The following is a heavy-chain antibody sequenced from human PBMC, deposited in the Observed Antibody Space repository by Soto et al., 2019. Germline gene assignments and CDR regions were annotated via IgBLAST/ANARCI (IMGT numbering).Heavy chain of an antibody. CDR1: GGSISSGGYS. V-gene: IGHV4-30-2*01. D-gene: IGHD2-8*01. Sequence: QLQLQESGSGLVKPSQTLSLTCAVSGGSISSGGYSWSWIRQPPGKGLEWIGYIYHSGSTYYNASLKSRVTMSVDRSKNQFSLKLSSVTAADTAVYYCARVAGHCTNGVCSYYFDYWGQGTLVTVSS. CDR3: ARVAGHCTNGVCSYYFDY. CDR2: IYHSGST. J-gene: IGHJ4*02.